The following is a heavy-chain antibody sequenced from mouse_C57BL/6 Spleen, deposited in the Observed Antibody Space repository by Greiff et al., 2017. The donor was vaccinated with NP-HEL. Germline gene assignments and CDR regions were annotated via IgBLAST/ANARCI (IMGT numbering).Heavy chain of an antibody. CDR3: ARNSLYYYGSSYGGYFDY. V-gene: IGHV5-4*03. CDR2: ISDGGSYT. Sequence: EVNLVESGGGLVKPGGSLKLSCAASGFTFSSYAMSWVRQTPEKRLEWVATISDGGSYTYYPDNVKGRFTISRDNAKNNLYLQMSHLKSEDTAMYYCARNSLYYYGSSYGGYFDYWGQGTTLTVSS. CDR1: GFTFSSYA. D-gene: IGHD1-1*01. J-gene: IGHJ2*01.